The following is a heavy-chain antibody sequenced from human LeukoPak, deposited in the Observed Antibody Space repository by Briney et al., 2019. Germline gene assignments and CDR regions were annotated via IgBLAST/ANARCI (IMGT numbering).Heavy chain of an antibody. J-gene: IGHJ4*02. D-gene: IGHD6-13*01. V-gene: IGHV1-2*04. CDR1: GYTFNGYY. CDR3: ARDADSSSYDY. CDR2: INPNSGGT. Sequence: ASVKVSCKASGYTFNGYYIHWVRQAPGQGLEWMGWINPNSGGTNYAQKFQGWVTMTRDTSISTAYMELSRLRSDDTAVYYCARDADSSSYDYWGQGTLVTVSS.